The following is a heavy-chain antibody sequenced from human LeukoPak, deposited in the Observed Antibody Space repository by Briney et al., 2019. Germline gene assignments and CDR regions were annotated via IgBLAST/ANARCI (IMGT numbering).Heavy chain of an antibody. CDR1: GFSFRNYA. CDR2: INTDGRIT. V-gene: IGHV3-64*02. J-gene: IGHJ5*02. Sequence: GGSLGLSCVASGFSFRNYAIHWVRQAPGKGLEYVSVINTDGRITYYADSVKGRFTTSRDNSKNTVYLQMGSLRGEDMAVYYCTRAGYSYGYRWFDPWGQGTLVTVSS. CDR3: TRAGYSYGYRWFDP. D-gene: IGHD5-18*01.